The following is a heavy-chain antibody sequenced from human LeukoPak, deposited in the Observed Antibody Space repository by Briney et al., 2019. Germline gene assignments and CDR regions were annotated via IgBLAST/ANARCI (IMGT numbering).Heavy chain of an antibody. CDR3: ARVSHCSSTSCPFYYYGMDV. CDR1: GGSFSGYY. D-gene: IGHD2-2*01. CDR2: IYHSGST. J-gene: IGHJ6*02. V-gene: IGHV4-34*01. Sequence: SETLSLTCAVYGGSFSGYYWSWIRQPPGKGLEWIGYIYHSGSTYYNPSLKSRVTISVDRSKNQFSLKLSSVTAADTAVYYCARVSHCSSTSCPFYYYGMDVWGQGTTVTVSS.